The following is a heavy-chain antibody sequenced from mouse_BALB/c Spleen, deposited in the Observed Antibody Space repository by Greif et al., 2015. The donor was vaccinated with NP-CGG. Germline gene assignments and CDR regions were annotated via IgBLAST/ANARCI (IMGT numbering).Heavy chain of an antibody. D-gene: IGHD2-14*01. V-gene: IGHV1S81*02. CDR3: TRGTYYRYDDAMDD. CDR2: INPSNGGT. Sequence: QVQLQQSGAELVKPGASVKLSCKASGYTFTSYYMYWVKQRPGQGLEWIGEINPSNGGTNFNEKFKSKATLTVDKSSSTAYMQLSSLTSEDSAVYYCTRGTYYRYDDAMDDWGQGTSVTVSS. J-gene: IGHJ4*01. CDR1: GYTFTSYY.